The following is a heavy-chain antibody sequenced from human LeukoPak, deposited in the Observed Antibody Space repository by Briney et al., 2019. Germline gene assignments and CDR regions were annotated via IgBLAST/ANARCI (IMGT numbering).Heavy chain of an antibody. Sequence: PSETLSLTCSVSGGSIGSSSYWGWIRQPPGKGLEWIGSIYYSGSTYYNPSLKSRVTISVDTSKNQFSLKLSSVTAADTAVYYCASRHKVGATVYWGQGTLVTVSS. V-gene: IGHV4-39*01. J-gene: IGHJ4*02. CDR3: ASRHKVGATVY. D-gene: IGHD1-26*01. CDR1: GGSIGSSSY. CDR2: IYYSGST.